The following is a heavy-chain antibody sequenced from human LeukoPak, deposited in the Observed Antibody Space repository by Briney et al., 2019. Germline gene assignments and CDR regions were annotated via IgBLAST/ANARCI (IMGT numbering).Heavy chain of an antibody. D-gene: IGHD1-26*01. CDR3: ARDLRGSTSYYYYYMDV. J-gene: IGHJ6*03. Sequence: GGSLRLSCAASGFTFSSYAMSWVRQAPGKGLEWVSYITRSSSTIYYADSVKGRFTISRDNAKNSLFLQMNSLRAEDTAVYYCARDLRGSTSYYYYYMDVWGKGTTVTVSS. V-gene: IGHV3-48*01. CDR2: ITRSSSTI. CDR1: GFTFSSYA.